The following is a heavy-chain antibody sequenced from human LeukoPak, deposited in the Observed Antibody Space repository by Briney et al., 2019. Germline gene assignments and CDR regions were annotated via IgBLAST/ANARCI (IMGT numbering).Heavy chain of an antibody. CDR1: ALILSTYP. CDR2: IESNGDYT. V-gene: IGHV3-64D*06. Sequence: GGSLRLSWSAWALILSTYPMHWVRQAPGKGLDYVSAIESNGDYTYYADSVKGRFTIPRDNSKNTLYLQMNSLRAEDTALYFFDFYWRATTCYLPTTRWGQGALVTVSS. CDR3: DFYWRATTCYLPTTR. D-gene: IGHD2-15*01. J-gene: IGHJ4*02.